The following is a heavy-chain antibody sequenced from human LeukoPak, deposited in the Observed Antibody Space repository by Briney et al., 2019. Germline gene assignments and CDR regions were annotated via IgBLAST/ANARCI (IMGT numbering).Heavy chain of an antibody. CDR1: HTPYTRYA. CDR3: AKPDIVVVPAADY. J-gene: IGHJ4*02. Sequence: ASVKVSYKTYHTPYTRYATSTVPQAPGHPLEWLGWTHAYNGNTTYAQTHQGRVTMTTDTSTSTAYMELRTLKSDDPAEYYCAKPDIVVVPAADYSGQGTLVTAPS. CDR2: THAYNGNT. D-gene: IGHD2-2*01. V-gene: IGHV1-18*04.